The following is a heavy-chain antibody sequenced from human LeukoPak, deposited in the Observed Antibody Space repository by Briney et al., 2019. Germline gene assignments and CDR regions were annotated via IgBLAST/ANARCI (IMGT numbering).Heavy chain of an antibody. D-gene: IGHD1-26*01. CDR1: GFTFSDYY. V-gene: IGHV3-11*01. Sequence: GGSLRLSSAASGFTFSDYYISWIRQAPGKGLECVSYITSSGSGSVIYYADSVKGRFTISRDNAKNSLYLQMNSLRADDTAVYYCARDRGPVVSPSRSPNTGAFDMWGQGTKVTVSS. CDR2: ITSSGSGSVI. J-gene: IGHJ3*02. CDR3: ARDRGPVVSPSRSPNTGAFDM.